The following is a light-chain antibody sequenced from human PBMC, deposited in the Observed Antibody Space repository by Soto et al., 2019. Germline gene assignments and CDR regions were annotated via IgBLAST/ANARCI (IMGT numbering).Light chain of an antibody. V-gene: IGLV2-11*01. Sequence: QSALTQPRSVSGSPGQSVTISCTGTSSDVGGYNYVSWYQEHPGKAPKLIIYDVSKRPSGVPDRFSGSKSGNTASLTISGLKDEDEADYYCCSYAGSYTWVFGGGTKLTVL. CDR3: CSYAGSYTWV. CDR1: SSDVGGYNY. CDR2: DVS. J-gene: IGLJ3*02.